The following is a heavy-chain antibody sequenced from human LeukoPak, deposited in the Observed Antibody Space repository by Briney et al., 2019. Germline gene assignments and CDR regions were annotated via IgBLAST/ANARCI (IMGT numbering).Heavy chain of an antibody. Sequence: GGSLRLSCEASLVTFSIYAMARFRQAPGKGLECVSAISGTGDSTYYADSVKGRFTISRDNAKNTLYLQMNRLRAEDTAVYYCEPQGRALPYFDCLDSDVFDIWGQGTMVTVSS. CDR3: EPQGRALPYFDCLDSDVFDI. J-gene: IGHJ3*02. CDR1: LVTFSIYA. CDR2: ISGTGDST. V-gene: IGHV3-23*01. D-gene: IGHD3-9*01.